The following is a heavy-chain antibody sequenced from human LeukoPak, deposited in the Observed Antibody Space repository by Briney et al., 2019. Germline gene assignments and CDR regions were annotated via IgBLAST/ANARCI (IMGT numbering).Heavy chain of an antibody. J-gene: IGHJ4*02. CDR3: VQAWGSTVVTTFLY. CDR1: GFTVSSNY. D-gene: IGHD4-23*01. V-gene: IGHV3-53*01. CDR2: IFGGGGN. Sequence: GGSLRLSCAAFGFTVSSNYMSWVRQAPGKGLEWVSVIFGGGGNYYGDSVKGRFTISRDNSKNTLYLQMNSLRAEDTAVYYCVQAWGSTVVTTFLYWGQGTLVTVSS.